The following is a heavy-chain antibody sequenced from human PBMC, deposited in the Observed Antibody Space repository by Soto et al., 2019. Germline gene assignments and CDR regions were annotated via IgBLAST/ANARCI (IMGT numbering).Heavy chain of an antibody. D-gene: IGHD2-2*01. CDR3: ARDLPAATGYYDYGMDV. J-gene: IGHJ6*02. Sequence: GSLRLSCAASGFTFSSYSMTWVSQAPGKGPEWGSSISSSSRYIYYADSVKGRFTISRDNAKNSLYVQMNSLRVEDTAVYYCARDLPAATGYYDYGMDVWGQGTTVTVSS. CDR1: GFTFSSYS. CDR2: ISSSSRYI. V-gene: IGHV3-21*06.